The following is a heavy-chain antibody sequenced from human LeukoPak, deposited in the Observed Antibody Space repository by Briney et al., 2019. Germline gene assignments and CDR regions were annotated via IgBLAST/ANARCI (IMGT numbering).Heavy chain of an antibody. CDR2: IYYSGSA. CDR3: ARHSYFDY. J-gene: IGHJ4*02. CDR1: CVSISSSSYY. V-gene: IGHV4-39*01. Sequence: SETLSLTCTVSCVSISSSSYYWGRIRQPPGKGLEWIGSIYYSGSAYYNPSLKSRVTISVDTSKNQFSLKLSSVTAADTALYYCARHSYFDYWGQGTLVTVSS.